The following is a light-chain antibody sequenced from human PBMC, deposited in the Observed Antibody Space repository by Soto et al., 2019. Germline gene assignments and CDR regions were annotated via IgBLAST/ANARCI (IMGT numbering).Light chain of an antibody. Sequence: AIRMTQSPSSFSASTGDRVTITCRASQGVYSFLAWYQQKPGKVPKLLIYGASTLQSGVPSRFSGSESGTDFTLTISRLQSEDSATYYCQQYYSYPPPFGGGTKVAIK. CDR1: QGVYSF. CDR2: GAS. CDR3: QQYYSYPPP. J-gene: IGKJ4*01. V-gene: IGKV1-8*01.